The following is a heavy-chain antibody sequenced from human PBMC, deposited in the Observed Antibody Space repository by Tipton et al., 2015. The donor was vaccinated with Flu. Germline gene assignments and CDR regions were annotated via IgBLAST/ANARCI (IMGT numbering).Heavy chain of an antibody. CDR2: IYTSGST. V-gene: IGHV4-4*07. Sequence: TLSLTCTVSGGSISSYYWSWIRQPAGKGLEWIGRIYTSGSTNYNPSLKSRVTMSVDTSKNQFSLKLSSVTAADTAVYYCARPIAVAGTKAFDIWGQGTMGTVAS. CDR1: GGSISSYY. D-gene: IGHD6-19*01. CDR3: ARPIAVAGTKAFDI. J-gene: IGHJ3*02.